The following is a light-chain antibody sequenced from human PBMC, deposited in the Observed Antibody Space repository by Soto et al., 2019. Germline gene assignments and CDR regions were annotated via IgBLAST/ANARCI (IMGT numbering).Light chain of an antibody. J-gene: IGLJ3*02. CDR1: SSDVGGYEY. CDR2: EVT. V-gene: IGLV2-14*01. Sequence: QSALTQPASVSGSPGQSITISCTGTSSDVGGYEYVSWYQQHPDKAPKLMIYEVTNRPSGVSNRFSGSNSGNTASLTISGLQAEDDSDYSSSSYTRNTTGVFGGGTKLTVL. CDR3: SSYTRNTTGV.